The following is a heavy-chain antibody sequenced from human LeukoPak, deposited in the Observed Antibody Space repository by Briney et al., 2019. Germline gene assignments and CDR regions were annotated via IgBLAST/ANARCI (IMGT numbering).Heavy chain of an antibody. CDR3: LVTTSRDVVY. CDR1: GFTVTSNY. CDR2: IYSGGST. D-gene: IGHD4-17*01. V-gene: IGHV3-66*01. Sequence: GGSLRLSCVVSGFTVTSNYMSWVRQAPGKGLEWVSVIYSGGSTYYADSVKGRITISRDNSKNTLYLQMNSLRAEDTAVYYCLVTTSRDVVYWGQGTLVTVSS. J-gene: IGHJ4*02.